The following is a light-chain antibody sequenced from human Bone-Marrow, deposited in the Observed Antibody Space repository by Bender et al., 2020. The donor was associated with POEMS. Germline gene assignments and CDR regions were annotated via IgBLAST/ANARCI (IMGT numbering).Light chain of an antibody. CDR3: SSYAGSDNFV. CDR1: SSDVGFYNY. CDR2: DVS. Sequence: QSALTQPASVSGSPGQSITISCTGSSSDVGFYNYVSWYQQFPGKAPKLLIFDVSDRPSGVSDRFSGSKSGSTASLTISGLQAEDEADYYCSSYAGSDNFVFGTGTKVTVL. J-gene: IGLJ1*01. V-gene: IGLV2-14*03.